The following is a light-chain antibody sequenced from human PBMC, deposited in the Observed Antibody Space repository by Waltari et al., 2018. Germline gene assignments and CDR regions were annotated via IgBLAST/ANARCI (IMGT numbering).Light chain of an antibody. CDR1: RSAIGAYTF. Sequence: QSVLTQPASVSGSPGQSITISCTGTRSAIGAYTFVSWFQQLPGQAPRLLISEATKRPSGVSYRFSGSKSGNTASLSISDLQAEDEADYYCCSYVGESRVLFGGGTKLTV. V-gene: IGLV2-23*01. CDR3: CSYVGESRVL. J-gene: IGLJ2*01. CDR2: EAT.